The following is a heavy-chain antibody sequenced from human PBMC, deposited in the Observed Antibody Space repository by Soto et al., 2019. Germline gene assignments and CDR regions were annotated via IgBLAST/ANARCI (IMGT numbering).Heavy chain of an antibody. J-gene: IGHJ6*02. V-gene: IGHV4-31*03. CDR3: ARDVLRYSYGYYYYYYGMDV. CDR2: IYYSGST. D-gene: IGHD5-18*01. CDR1: GGSISSGGYY. Sequence: SETLSLTCTVSGGSISSGGYYWSWIRQHPGKGLEWIGYIYYSGSTYYNPSLKSRVTISVDTSKNQFSLKLSSVTAADTAVYYCARDVLRYSYGYYYYYYGMDVWGQGTTVT.